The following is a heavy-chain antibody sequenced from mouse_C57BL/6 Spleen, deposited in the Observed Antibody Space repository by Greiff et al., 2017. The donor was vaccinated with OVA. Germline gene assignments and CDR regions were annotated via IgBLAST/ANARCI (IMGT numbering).Heavy chain of an antibody. CDR2: INPGRGYT. Sequence: VQLVESGAGLANPGASVKLSCKASGYTFTRYRMHWVQQWPGQGLEWLGYINPGRGYTTYHQTFKDKATLTADKSYRTAYMQLSSLTYGDAAVYYCARYWENGWGQGTTRTDSS. CDR3: ARYWENG. D-gene: IGHD4-1*01. V-gene: IGHV1-7*01. J-gene: IGHJ2*01. CDR1: GYTFTRYR.